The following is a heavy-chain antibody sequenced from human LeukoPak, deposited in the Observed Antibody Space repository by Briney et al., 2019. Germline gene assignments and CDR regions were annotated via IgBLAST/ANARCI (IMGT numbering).Heavy chain of an antibody. CDR3: ARDGENYFDY. J-gene: IGHJ4*02. CDR2: IHHTGST. V-gene: IGHV4-4*02. D-gene: IGHD7-27*01. CDR1: GGSISTSNW. Sequence: SGTLSLTCTVSGGSISTSNWWTWVRQPPGKGLEWIGEIHHTGSTNYNPSLKSRVTMSVDKSKRQFSLKLSSVTAADTAVYYCARDGENYFDYWGQGILVTVSS.